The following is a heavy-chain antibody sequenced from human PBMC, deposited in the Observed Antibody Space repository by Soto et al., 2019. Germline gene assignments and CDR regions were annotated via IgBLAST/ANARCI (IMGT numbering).Heavy chain of an antibody. D-gene: IGHD3-10*01. Sequence: SETLSLTCTVSGGSISSYYWSWIRQPPGKGLEWIGYIYYSGSTNYNPSLKSRVTISVDTSTSTAYMELRSLRSDDTAVYYCASGWFGEFVYYFDYWGQGTLVTVSS. CDR2: IYYSGST. CDR1: GGSISSYY. J-gene: IGHJ4*02. CDR3: ASGWFGEFVYYFDY. V-gene: IGHV4-59*01.